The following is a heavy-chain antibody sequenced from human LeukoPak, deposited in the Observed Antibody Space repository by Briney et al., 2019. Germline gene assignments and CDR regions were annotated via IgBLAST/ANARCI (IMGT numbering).Heavy chain of an antibody. V-gene: IGHV3-48*03. Sequence: GGSLRLSCAASGFTFSSDVMSWVRQAPGKGLEWVSYISSSGSTIYYADSVKGRFTISRDNAKNSLYLQMNSLRAEDTAVYYCAELGITKIGGVWGKGTTVTISS. CDR1: GFTFSSDV. J-gene: IGHJ6*04. D-gene: IGHD3-10*02. CDR2: ISSSGSTI. CDR3: AELGITKIGGV.